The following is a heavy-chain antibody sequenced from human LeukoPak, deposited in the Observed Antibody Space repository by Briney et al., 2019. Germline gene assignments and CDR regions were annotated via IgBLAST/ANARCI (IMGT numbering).Heavy chain of an antibody. J-gene: IGHJ4*02. CDR1: GFTFRTYS. V-gene: IGHV3-30*03. Sequence: PGGSLRLSCAASGFTFRTYSIHWVRQAPGKGLEWVTVVSADGRTQLYSDSVKGRFTVSRDNSLNTLHLQMNSLKTEDTAVYYCAREFGHNRWYSAYWGQGALVTVSS. CDR2: VSADGRTQ. CDR3: AREFGHNRWYSAY. D-gene: IGHD5-24*01.